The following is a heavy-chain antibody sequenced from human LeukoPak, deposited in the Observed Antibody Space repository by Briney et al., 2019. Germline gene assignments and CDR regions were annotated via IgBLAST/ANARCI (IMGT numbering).Heavy chain of an antibody. CDR1: GFTFSSYG. V-gene: IGHV3-30*18. CDR2: ISYDGSNK. CDR3: AKGPYCGGGCYFPDY. J-gene: IGHJ4*02. D-gene: IGHD2-21*02. Sequence: PGRSLRLSCAASGFTFSSYGMHWVRQAPGKGLEWVAVISYDGSNKYYADSVKGRFTISRDNSKNTLYLQMNSLRAEDTAVYYCAKGPYCGGGCYFPDYWGQGTLVTVSS.